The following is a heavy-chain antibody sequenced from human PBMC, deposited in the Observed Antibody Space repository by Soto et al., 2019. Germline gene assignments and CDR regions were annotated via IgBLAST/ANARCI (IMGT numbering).Heavy chain of an antibody. CDR1: GFTFSSYW. D-gene: IGHD2-21*02. Sequence: PGGSLRLSCAASGFTFSSYWMSWVRQAPGKGLEWVANIKQDGSEKYYVDSVKGRFTISRDNAKNSLYLQMNSLRAEDTAVYYCARDTPVLAYCGRDCHDDPRYYFDYWGQGT. CDR2: IKQDGSEK. V-gene: IGHV3-7*01. CDR3: ARDTPVLAYCGRDCHDDPRYYFDY. J-gene: IGHJ4*02.